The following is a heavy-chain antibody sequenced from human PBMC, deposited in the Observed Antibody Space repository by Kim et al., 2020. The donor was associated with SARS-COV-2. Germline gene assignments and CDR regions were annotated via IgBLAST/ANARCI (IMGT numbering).Heavy chain of an antibody. CDR3: AKHLQPDYGDPGVYFDY. J-gene: IGHJ4*02. CDR1: GFTFSTYA. Sequence: GGSLRLSCAASGFTFSTYAMSWVRQAPGKGLEWVSSISGSGGSTYYADSVKGRFTISRDNSKNTLYLQMNSLRAEDTAVYYCAKHLQPDYGDPGVYFDYWGQGTLVTVSS. V-gene: IGHV3-23*01. CDR2: ISGSGGST. D-gene: IGHD4-17*01.